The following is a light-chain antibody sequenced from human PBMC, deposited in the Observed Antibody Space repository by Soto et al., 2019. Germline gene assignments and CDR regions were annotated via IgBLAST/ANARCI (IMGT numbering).Light chain of an antibody. Sequence: VLTQSPGTLSLSPGERATLSCRASQSVSSSYLAWYQQKPGQAPRLLIYGASSRATGTPDRFSGSGSGTDFTLTISRLEPEDFAVYYCQQYGSSPLYTFGQGTKVDIK. CDR2: GAS. J-gene: IGKJ2*01. CDR3: QQYGSSPLYT. CDR1: QSVSSSY. V-gene: IGKV3-20*01.